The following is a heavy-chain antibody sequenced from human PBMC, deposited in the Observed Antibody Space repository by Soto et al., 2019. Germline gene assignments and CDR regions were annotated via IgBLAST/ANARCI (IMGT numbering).Heavy chain of an antibody. CDR2: IIPIFGTA. CDR3: ARGGPDIADTINFKFAFDY. V-gene: IGHV1-69*13. CDR1: GGTFSSYA. J-gene: IGHJ4*02. Sequence: SVKVSCKASGGTFSSYAISWVRQAPGQGLEWMGGIIPIFGTANYAQKFQGRVTITADESTSTAYMELSSLRSEDTAVYYCARGGPDIADTINFKFAFDYWGQGTLVTVSS. D-gene: IGHD5-12*01.